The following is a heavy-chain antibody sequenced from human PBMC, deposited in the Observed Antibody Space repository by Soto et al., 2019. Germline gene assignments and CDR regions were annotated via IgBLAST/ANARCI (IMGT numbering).Heavy chain of an antibody. CDR1: GYTFTGYY. D-gene: IGHD6-13*01. J-gene: IGHJ6*02. CDR2: INPNSGGT. CDR3: ARDQPAAGTYYYGMDV. V-gene: IGHV1-2*04. Sequence: GASVKVSCKASGYTFTGYYMHWVRQAPRQGLEWMGWINPNSGGTNYAQKFQGWVTMTRDTSISTAYMELSRLRSDDTAVYYCARDQPAAGTYYYGMDVWGQGTTVTVSS.